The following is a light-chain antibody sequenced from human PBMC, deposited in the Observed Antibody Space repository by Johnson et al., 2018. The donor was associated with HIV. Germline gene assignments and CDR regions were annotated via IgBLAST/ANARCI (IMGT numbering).Light chain of an antibody. Sequence: HSVLTQPPSVSAAPGQKVTISCSGSSSNIGNNYVSWYQQLPGTAPKLLIYDNNKRPSGIPDRFFGSKSGPSATLDITGLPTGDEGDYYCGTWDSSLNAYVFGTGTKVTVL. CDR1: SSNIGNNY. CDR2: DNN. J-gene: IGLJ1*01. V-gene: IGLV1-51*01. CDR3: GTWDSSLNAYV.